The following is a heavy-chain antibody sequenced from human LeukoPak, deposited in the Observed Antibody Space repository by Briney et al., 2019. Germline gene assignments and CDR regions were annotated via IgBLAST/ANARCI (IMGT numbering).Heavy chain of an antibody. D-gene: IGHD3-22*01. CDR3: AKGHSSGYYFDAFDI. CDR1: GFTFSIYA. Sequence: GGSLRLSCAASGFTFSIYAMSWVRRAPGKGLEWASAISGSGGSTYYADSVKGRFTISGDNSKNTLYLQMNSLRAEDTAVYYCAKGHSSGYYFDAFDIWGQGTMVTVSS. CDR2: ISGSGGST. V-gene: IGHV3-23*01. J-gene: IGHJ3*02.